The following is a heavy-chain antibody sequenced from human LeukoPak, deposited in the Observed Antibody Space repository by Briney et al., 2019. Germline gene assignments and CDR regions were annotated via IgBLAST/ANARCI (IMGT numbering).Heavy chain of an antibody. Sequence: GGSLRLSCAASGFTFNNNDMTWVRQAPGKGLEWVAVISYDGSNKYYADSVKGRFTISRDNSKNTLYLQMNSLRAEDTAVYYCAKDRGYSSSWYDYWGQGTLVTVSS. CDR2: ISYDGSNK. J-gene: IGHJ4*02. V-gene: IGHV3-30*18. CDR3: AKDRGYSSSWYDY. D-gene: IGHD6-13*01. CDR1: GFTFNNND.